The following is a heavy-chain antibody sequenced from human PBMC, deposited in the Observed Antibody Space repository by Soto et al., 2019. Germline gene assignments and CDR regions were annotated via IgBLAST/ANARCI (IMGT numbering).Heavy chain of an antibody. J-gene: IGHJ4*02. D-gene: IGHD3-22*01. Sequence: PGGSLEISCKAAGYTFTNYWINWVRQMPGKGLEWMGRIDPSDSYTTYSPSYQGHVTVSTDKSIATAYLQWTSLKASDTAMYYCARHDTTDYESGAHFYGDYWGQGTQVTVSS. V-gene: IGHV5-10-1*01. CDR2: IDPSDSYT. CDR3: ARHDTTDYESGAHFYGDY. CDR1: GYTFTNYW.